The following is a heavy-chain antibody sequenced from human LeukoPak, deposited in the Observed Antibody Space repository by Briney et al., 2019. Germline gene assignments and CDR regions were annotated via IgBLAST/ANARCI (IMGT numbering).Heavy chain of an antibody. D-gene: IGHD3-10*01. Sequence: GGSLRLSCATSGFTFSSYEMNWVRQAPGKGLEWVSYISATGNTIYYADSVEGRFTISRDNAKNSLYLQMNSLRAEDTAVYYCARDSSGNFIPDYFDYWGQGTLATVSS. J-gene: IGHJ4*02. V-gene: IGHV3-48*03. CDR1: GFTFSSYE. CDR2: ISATGNTI. CDR3: ARDSSGNFIPDYFDY.